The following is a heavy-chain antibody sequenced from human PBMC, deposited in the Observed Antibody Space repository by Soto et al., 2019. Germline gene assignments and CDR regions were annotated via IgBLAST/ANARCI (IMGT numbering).Heavy chain of an antibody. D-gene: IGHD3-22*01. CDR3: VSPEGYYDSSGYTLDY. CDR1: GDSISSSTYY. Sequence: PSETLSLTCTVSGDSISSSTYYWGWIRQPPGKGLEWIGSMFYSGNTYYNPSLKSRVTLSIDTSNNQFSLKLNSVTAADTAVYYCVSPEGYYDSSGYTLDYWGQGTLVTVSS. CDR2: MFYSGNT. J-gene: IGHJ4*02. V-gene: IGHV4-39*01.